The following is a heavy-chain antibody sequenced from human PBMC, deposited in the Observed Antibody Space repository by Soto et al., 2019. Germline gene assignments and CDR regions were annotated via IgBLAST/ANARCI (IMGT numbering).Heavy chain of an antibody. CDR2: IYYSGST. D-gene: IGHD3-10*01. J-gene: IGHJ4*02. Sequence: PSETLSLTCTVSGGSISSSSYYWGWIRQPPGKGLEWIGSIYYSGSTYYNPSLKSRVTISVDTSKNQFSLKLSSVTAADTAVYYCARTTLLGELGLFDYWGQGTLVTVSS. CDR1: GGSISSSSYY. V-gene: IGHV4-39*01. CDR3: ARTTLLGELGLFDY.